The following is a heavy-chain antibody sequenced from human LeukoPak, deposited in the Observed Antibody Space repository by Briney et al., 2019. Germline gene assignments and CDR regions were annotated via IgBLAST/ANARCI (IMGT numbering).Heavy chain of an antibody. D-gene: IGHD2-21*02. CDR1: GGSISSSSYY. V-gene: IGHV4-39*07. J-gene: IGHJ4*02. Sequence: SETLSLTCTVSGGSISSSSYYWGWIRQPPGKGLEWIGSIYYSGSTYYNPSLKSRVTISVDTSKNQFSLKLSSVTAADTAVYYCARGGDPFDYWGQGTLVTVSS. CDR2: IYYSGST. CDR3: ARGGDPFDY.